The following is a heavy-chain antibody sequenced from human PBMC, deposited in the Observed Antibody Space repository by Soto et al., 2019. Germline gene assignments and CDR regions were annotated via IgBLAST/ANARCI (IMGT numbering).Heavy chain of an antibody. CDR2: IYYSGST. CDR1: GGSISSGDNY. CDR3: ARGDYGVPFDF. Sequence: PSETLSLTCTVSGGSISSGDNYWSWIRQPPGKGLEWIGYIYYSGSTYYNPSLKSRVTISVDTPKNQFSLKLSSVTAADTAVYYCARGDYGVPFDFWGQGTPVTVSS. J-gene: IGHJ4*02. D-gene: IGHD4-17*01. V-gene: IGHV4-30-4*01.